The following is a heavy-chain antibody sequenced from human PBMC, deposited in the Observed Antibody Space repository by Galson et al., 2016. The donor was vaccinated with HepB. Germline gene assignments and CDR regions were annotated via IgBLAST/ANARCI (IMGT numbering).Heavy chain of an antibody. V-gene: IGHV3-11*06. CDR2: ISSTSISI. D-gene: IGHD6-19*01. J-gene: IGHJ4*02. CDR1: GFVFSDYY. CDR3: ASLSGWSYQFDF. Sequence: SLRLSCAASGFVFSDYYMSWIRQAPGKGLEWISYISSTSISISYADSVKGRFTISRDNAKKSVFLQMNSLRAEDTAVYYCASLSGWSYQFDFWGQGTLVTVPS.